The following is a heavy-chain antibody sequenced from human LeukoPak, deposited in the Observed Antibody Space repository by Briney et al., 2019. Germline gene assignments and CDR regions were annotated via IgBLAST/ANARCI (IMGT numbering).Heavy chain of an antibody. V-gene: IGHV3-64*01. CDR2: ISSNGGST. D-gene: IGHD6-19*01. Sequence: GGSLRLSCAASGFTFSSYAMHWVRQAPGKGLEYVSAISSNGGSTYYANSVKGRFTISRDNSKNTLYLQMSSLRAEDTAVYYCVKSGIAVSGTDYWGQGTLVTVSS. CDR1: GFTFSSYA. CDR3: VKSGIAVSGTDY. J-gene: IGHJ4*02.